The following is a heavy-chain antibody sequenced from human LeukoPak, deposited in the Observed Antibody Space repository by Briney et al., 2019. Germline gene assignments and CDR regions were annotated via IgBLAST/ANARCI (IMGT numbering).Heavy chain of an antibody. V-gene: IGHV4-4*07. D-gene: IGHD6-6*01. CDR2: IYTSGST. CDR3: ARGTYSSSDYFDY. Sequence: SETLSLTCTVSGGSISSYYWSWLRQPAGKGLEWIGRIYTSGSTNYNPSLKSRVTMSVDTSKNQFSLKLSSVTAADTALYYCARGTYSSSDYFDYWGQGTLVTVSS. J-gene: IGHJ4*02. CDR1: GGSISSYY.